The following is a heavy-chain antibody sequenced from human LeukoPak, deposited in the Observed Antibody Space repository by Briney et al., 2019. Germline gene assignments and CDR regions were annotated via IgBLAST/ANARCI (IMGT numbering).Heavy chain of an antibody. Sequence: ASVKVSCKASGYTFTDYYIHWVRQAPGQGLEWMGWINPNSGGTNYAQKFQGRVTMTRDTSISTAYMELSRLTSDNTAVYYCARDYFGDGYSGYGFSSFRFDPWGQGTLVTVSS. CDR2: INPNSGGT. CDR3: ARDYFGDGYSGYGFSSFRFDP. V-gene: IGHV1-2*02. CDR1: GYTFTDYY. D-gene: IGHD5-12*01. J-gene: IGHJ5*02.